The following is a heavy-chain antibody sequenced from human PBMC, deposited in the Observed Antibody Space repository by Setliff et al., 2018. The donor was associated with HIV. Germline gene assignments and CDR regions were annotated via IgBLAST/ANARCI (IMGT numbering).Heavy chain of an antibody. CDR3: ARARRDSYDRGRRNHYYIDV. CDR2: MNPNSGNT. Sequence: ASVKVSCKASGYTFSSYDINWVRQATGQGLEWMGWMNPNSGNTGYAQKFQGRVTMTRDTSISTAYMELNNLKFEDTAAYYCARARRDSYDRGRRNHYYIDVWGKGTTVTVSS. V-gene: IGHV1-8*02. CDR1: GYTFSSYD. D-gene: IGHD3-22*01. J-gene: IGHJ6*03.